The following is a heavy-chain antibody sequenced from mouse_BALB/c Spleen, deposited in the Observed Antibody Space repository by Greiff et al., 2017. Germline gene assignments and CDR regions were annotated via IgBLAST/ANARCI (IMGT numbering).Heavy chain of an antibody. CDR2: ISSGGGST. CDR3: ARQADYYYGSSDY. Sequence: EVKLEESGGGLVKPGGSLKLSCAASGFAFSSYDMSWVRQTPEKRLEWVAYISSGGGSTYYPDTVKGRFTISRDNAKNTLYLQMSSLKSEDTAMYYCARQADYYYGSSDYWGQGTSVTVSS. CDR1: GFAFSSYD. D-gene: IGHD1-1*01. J-gene: IGHJ4*01. V-gene: IGHV5-12-1*01.